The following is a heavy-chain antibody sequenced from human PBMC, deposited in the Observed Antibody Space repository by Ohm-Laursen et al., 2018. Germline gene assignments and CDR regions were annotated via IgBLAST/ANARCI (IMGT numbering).Heavy chain of an antibody. J-gene: IGHJ6*02. D-gene: IGHD3-22*01. CDR2: VYYSGST. CDR3: ARIESDSGGYWYFGMDV. CDR1: GGSISSYY. V-gene: IGHV4-59*01. Sequence: GTLSLTCSVSGGSISSYYWTWIRQPPGKGLEWIAFVYYSGSTYYNPSLKSRVSMSVDTSKNQFSLKLSSVTAADTALYYCARIESDSGGYWYFGMDVWGQGTTVTVSS.